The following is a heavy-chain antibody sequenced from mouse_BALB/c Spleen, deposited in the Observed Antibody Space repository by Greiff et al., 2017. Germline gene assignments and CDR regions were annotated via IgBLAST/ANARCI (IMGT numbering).Heavy chain of an antibody. CDR1: GFSLTSYG. Sequence: VKVEESGPGLVAPSQSLSITCTVSGFSLTSYGVHWVRQPPGKGLEWLGVIWAGGSTNYNSALMSRLSISKDNSKSQVFLKMNSLQTDDTAMYYCARDWGQIGLLYYAMDYWGQGTSVTVSS. V-gene: IGHV2-9*02. CDR2: IWAGGST. CDR3: ARDWGQIGLLYYAMDY. D-gene: IGHD3-1*01. J-gene: IGHJ4*01.